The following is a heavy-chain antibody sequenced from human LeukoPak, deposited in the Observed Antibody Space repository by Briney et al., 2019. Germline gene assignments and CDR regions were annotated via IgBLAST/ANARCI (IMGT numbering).Heavy chain of an antibody. CDR1: GGSISSSSYY. D-gene: IGHD4-23*01. CDR2: IYYSGST. J-gene: IGHJ5*02. V-gene: IGHV4-39*07. Sequence: SETLSLTCTVSGGSISSSSYYWGWIRQPPGKGLEWIGSIYYSGSTYYNPSLKSRVTISVDTSKNQFSLKLSSVTAADTAVYYCASSSGGIYGGNSGWFDPWGQGTLVTVSS. CDR3: ASSSGGIYGGNSGWFDP.